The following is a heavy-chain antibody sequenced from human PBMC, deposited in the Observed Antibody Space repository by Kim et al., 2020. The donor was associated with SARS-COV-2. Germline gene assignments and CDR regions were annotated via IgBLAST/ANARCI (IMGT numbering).Heavy chain of an antibody. J-gene: IGHJ5*02. CDR2: T. V-gene: IGHV4-59*01. D-gene: IGHD3-22*01. Sequence: TNTPPSLRSPVTITVDTSKSQFSLRLSSVTAADTAVYYCARAGYYDSSQPWGQGTLVTVSS. CDR3: ARAGYYDSSQP.